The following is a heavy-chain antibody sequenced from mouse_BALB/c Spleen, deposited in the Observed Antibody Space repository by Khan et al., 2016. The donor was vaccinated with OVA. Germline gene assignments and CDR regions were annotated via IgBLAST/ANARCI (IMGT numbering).Heavy chain of an antibody. V-gene: IGHV1S132*01. Sequence: VELVESGTELVRPGASVKLSCKTSGYIFTSYWIHWVKQRSGQGLEWIARIYPGTGSTYYNEKFKGKATLTADKSSSTAYMQLSSLTSEDSAVYFWAGGKYCSYGGGWDYWGQGTSVTVSS. D-gene: IGHD2-12*01. CDR3: AGGKYCSYGGGWDY. J-gene: IGHJ4*01. CDR1: GYIFTSYW. CDR2: IYPGTGST.